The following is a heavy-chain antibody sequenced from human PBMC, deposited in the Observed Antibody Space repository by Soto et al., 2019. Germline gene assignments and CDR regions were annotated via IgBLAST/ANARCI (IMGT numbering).Heavy chain of an antibody. CDR3: ARRKGAFDI. CDR1: GGSFGGYY. Sequence: TSETLSLTCAVYGGSFGGYYWSWIRQPPGKGLEWIGEINHSGSTNYNPSLKSRVTISVDTSKNQFSLKLSSVTAADTAVYYCARRKGAFDIWGQGTMVTVSS. J-gene: IGHJ3*02. CDR2: INHSGST. V-gene: IGHV4-34*01.